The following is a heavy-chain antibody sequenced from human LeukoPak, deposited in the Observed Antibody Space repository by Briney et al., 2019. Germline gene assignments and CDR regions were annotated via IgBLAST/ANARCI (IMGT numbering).Heavy chain of an antibody. CDR3: ARDMYYDSSGYWYY. D-gene: IGHD3-22*01. CDR2: ISSSGSTI. CDR1: GYTFSDYY. V-gene: IGHV3-11*01. Sequence: GGSLRLSCAASGYTFSDYYMSWIRQAPGKGLEWVSYISSSGSTIYYADSVKGRFTISRDNAKNSLYLQMNSLRAEDTAVYYCARDMYYDSSGYWYYWGQGTLVTVSS. J-gene: IGHJ4*02.